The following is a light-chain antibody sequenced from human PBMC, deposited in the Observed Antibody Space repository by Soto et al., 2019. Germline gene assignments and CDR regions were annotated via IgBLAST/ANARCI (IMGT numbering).Light chain of an antibody. CDR2: GAS. V-gene: IGKV1-5*03. J-gene: IGKJ1*01. CDR1: QNIRGW. CDR3: QQYISTRT. Sequence: DVQMTQSPSTLSASVGDRVIITCRASQNIRGWLAWYQQRPGEAPNLLIYGASTLESGVPSRFSGSGSGTEFTLTISSLQPDDFGTYYCQQYISTRTFGHGTKVEVK.